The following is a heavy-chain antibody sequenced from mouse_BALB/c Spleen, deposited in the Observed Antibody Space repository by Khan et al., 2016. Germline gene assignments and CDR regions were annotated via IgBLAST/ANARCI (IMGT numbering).Heavy chain of an antibody. CDR3: AGTLLRLYYFDY. V-gene: IGHV3-2*02. J-gene: IGHJ2*01. CDR2: ISYSGST. Sequence: EVQLQESGPGLVKPSQSLSLTCTVTGYSITSDYAWNWIRQFPGNKLEWMGYISYSGSTSYNPSLKSRISITRDTSKNQFFLQLHSVTTEDTATYYCAGTLLRLYYFDYWGQGTTLTVSS. D-gene: IGHD1-2*01. CDR1: GYSITSDYA.